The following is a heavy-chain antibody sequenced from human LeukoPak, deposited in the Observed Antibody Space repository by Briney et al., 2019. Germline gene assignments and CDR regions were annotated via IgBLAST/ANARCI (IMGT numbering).Heavy chain of an antibody. V-gene: IGHV3-7*01. CDR2: IKEDGSET. Sequence: GGTLRLSCTASEFILNSYWMTWVRQAPGKGLQWVANIKEDGSETYYLDSVRGRFTISRDTAKKSVYLQMSSLRVEDTAVYYCASQLLGSAFDIWGQGTMVTVSS. J-gene: IGHJ3*02. CDR1: EFILNSYW. CDR3: ASQLLGSAFDI. D-gene: IGHD3-10*01.